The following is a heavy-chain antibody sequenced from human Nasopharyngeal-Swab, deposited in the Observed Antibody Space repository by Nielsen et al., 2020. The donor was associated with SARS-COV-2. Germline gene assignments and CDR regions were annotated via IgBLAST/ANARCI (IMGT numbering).Heavy chain of an antibody. J-gene: IGHJ6*02. CDR3: ARDLSLYSSSPSNGMDV. V-gene: IGHV3-53*04. CDR1: RFTISSNY. CDR2: IYSGGST. Sequence: GGSLRLSCAASRFTISSNYMSWVRQAPGKVLEWVSVIYSGGSTFYADSVEGRFTISRHNSKNTLYLQMNSLRPEDTAIYYCARDLSLYSSSPSNGMDVWGQGTTVTVSS. D-gene: IGHD6-6*01.